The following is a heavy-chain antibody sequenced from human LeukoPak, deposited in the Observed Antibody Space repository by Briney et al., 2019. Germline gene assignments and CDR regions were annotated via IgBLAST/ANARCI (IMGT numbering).Heavy chain of an antibody. CDR3: ARDRGGYSSGWYYFDY. CDR1: GFTFSSYG. CDR2: IWYDGSNK. Sequence: GGSLRLSCAASGFTFSSYGMHWVRQAPGKGLEWVAVIWYDGSNKYDADSVKGRFTISRDNSKNTLYLQMNSLRAEDTAVYYCARDRGGYSSGWYYFDYWGQGTLVTVSS. D-gene: IGHD6-19*01. V-gene: IGHV3-33*01. J-gene: IGHJ4*02.